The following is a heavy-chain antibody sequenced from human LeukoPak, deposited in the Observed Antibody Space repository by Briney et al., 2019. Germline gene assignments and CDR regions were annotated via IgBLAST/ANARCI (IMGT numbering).Heavy chain of an antibody. CDR1: GFTLSYYW. D-gene: IGHD6-13*01. CDR2: IKQDGSEK. CDR3: ARLSIAAAGNDH. V-gene: IGHV3-7*01. Sequence: GGSLRLSCAASGFTLSYYWMSWVRQAPGKGLEWVANIKQDGSEKYYVDSVKGRFTISRDNAKNSLYLQMNSLRAEDTAVYYCARLSIAAAGNDHWGQGTLVTVSS. J-gene: IGHJ5*02.